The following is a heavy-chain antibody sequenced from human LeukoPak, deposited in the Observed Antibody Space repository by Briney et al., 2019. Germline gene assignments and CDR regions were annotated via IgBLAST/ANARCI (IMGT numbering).Heavy chain of an antibody. Sequence: GGSLRLSCAASGFTFSDYGMHWVRQAPGKGLEWVAFILYDGTNKYYADSVRGRFTISRDNSKNTLYLQMNSLNSEDTAMYYCTQDTGKGDYWGQGTLVTVSS. CDR2: ILYDGTNK. V-gene: IGHV3-30*02. CDR1: GFTFSDYG. J-gene: IGHJ4*02. CDR3: TQDTGKGDY. D-gene: IGHD1-14*01.